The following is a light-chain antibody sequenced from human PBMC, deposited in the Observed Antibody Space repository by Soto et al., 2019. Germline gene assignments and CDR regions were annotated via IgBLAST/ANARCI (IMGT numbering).Light chain of an antibody. CDR1: QSVGSS. CDR2: DAF. CDR3: QQYNIWPRT. Sequence: EIVLTQSPATLSLSPGERATLSCRASQSVGSSLAWYQQRPGQAPRLLIYDAFIRATGIPARFSGSGFGTEFSLTISSLQSEDFAVYYCQQYNIWPRTFGQGTKVDI. J-gene: IGKJ1*01. V-gene: IGKV3D-15*01.